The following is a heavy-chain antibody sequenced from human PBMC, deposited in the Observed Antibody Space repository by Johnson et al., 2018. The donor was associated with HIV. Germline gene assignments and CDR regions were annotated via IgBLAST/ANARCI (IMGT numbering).Heavy chain of an antibody. CDR1: GFSFSDYY. V-gene: IGHV3-11*04. CDR3: ARDSTPWGADYVGYAFDI. J-gene: IGHJ3*02. CDR2: ISSSGSTK. D-gene: IGHD4-17*01. Sequence: QVQLVESGGGLVQPGGSLRLSCAASGFSFSDYYISWIRQAPGKGLEWVSYISSSGSTKYHADFVKGRFTISRDNAKKSLYLQMNSLRAEDTALYYCARDSTPWGADYVGYAFDIWGRGTMVTVSS.